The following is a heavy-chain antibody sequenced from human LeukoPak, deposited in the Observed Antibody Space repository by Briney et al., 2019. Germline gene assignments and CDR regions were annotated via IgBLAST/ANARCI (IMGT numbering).Heavy chain of an antibody. D-gene: IGHD2-2*01. V-gene: IGHV1-18*01. CDR2: ISAYNGNT. CDR1: GYTFTSYG. Sequence: ASVKVSCKASGYTFTSYGISWERQAPGQGLEWMGWISAYNGNTNYAQKLQGRVTMTTDTSTSTAYMELRSLRSDDTAVYYCARVVSPDIVVVPAATHFANYYYYYMDVWGKGTTVTVSS. CDR3: ARVVSPDIVVVPAATHFANYYYYYMDV. J-gene: IGHJ6*03.